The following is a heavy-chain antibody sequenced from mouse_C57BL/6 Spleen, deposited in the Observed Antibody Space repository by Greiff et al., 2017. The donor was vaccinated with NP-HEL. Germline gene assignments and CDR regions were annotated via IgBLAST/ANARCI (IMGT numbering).Heavy chain of an antibody. CDR2: IDSEDGDT. Sequence: EVQRVESGAELVRPGASVKLSCTASGFNIKDYYMHWVKQRPEQGLEWIGRIDSEDGDTEYALKFQGKATMTADTFSNTAYLQLSSLTSEDTAVYYCTTTSTMVTHYAMDYWGQGTSVTVSS. J-gene: IGHJ4*01. D-gene: IGHD2-2*01. V-gene: IGHV14-1*01. CDR3: TTTSTMVTHYAMDY. CDR1: GFNIKDYY.